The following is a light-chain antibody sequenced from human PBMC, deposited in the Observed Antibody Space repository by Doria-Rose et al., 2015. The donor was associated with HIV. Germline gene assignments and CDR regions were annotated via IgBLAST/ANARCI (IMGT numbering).Light chain of an antibody. CDR1: ETVSSGY. V-gene: IGKV3-20*01. Sequence: TQSPGTLSLSPGKTATLPCRANETVSSGYLAWYLQRPGQAPRLLIYGASSRATGIPERFSGSGSGTDFTLAISGPVPEDLGVYYCHQYGSSPSTFGQGTRLEIE. CDR3: HQYGSSPST. J-gene: IGKJ5*01. CDR2: GAS.